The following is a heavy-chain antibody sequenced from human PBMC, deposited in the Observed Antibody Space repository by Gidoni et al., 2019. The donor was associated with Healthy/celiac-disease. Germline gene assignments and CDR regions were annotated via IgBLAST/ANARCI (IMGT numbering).Heavy chain of an antibody. V-gene: IGHV3-15*07. CDR2: MKSNPEGGTA. CDR1: GITFYNAW. Sequence: EVQLVESGGGLVKPGESLRLSCEASGITFYNAWMGWVRQAPGQGLEWVGRMKSNPEGGTADYSAPVEGRFTMSRDDSKNTLYLQMNSLKIEDTAVYYCTTDACTSASCNRWPYYYYMVVWGEGTTVTVSS. D-gene: IGHD2-2*01. J-gene: IGHJ6*03. CDR3: TTDACTSASCNRWPYYYYMVV.